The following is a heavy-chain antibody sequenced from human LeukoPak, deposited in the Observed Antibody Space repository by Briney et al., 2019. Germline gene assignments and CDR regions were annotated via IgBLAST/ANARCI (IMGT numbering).Heavy chain of an antibody. CDR3: ARDDSYGYDFDY. CDR2: ISSSSSYI. V-gene: IGHV3-21*01. D-gene: IGHD5-18*01. J-gene: IGHJ4*02. CDR1: GFTFSSYS. Sequence: GGSLRLSCAASGFTFSSYSMNWVRQAPGKGLEWVLSISSSSSYIYYADSVKGRFTISRDNAKNSLYLQMNSLRAEDTAVYYCARDDSYGYDFDYWGQGTLVTVSS.